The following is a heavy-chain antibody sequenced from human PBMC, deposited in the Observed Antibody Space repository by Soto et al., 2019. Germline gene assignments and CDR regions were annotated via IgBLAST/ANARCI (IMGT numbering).Heavy chain of an antibody. CDR3: ARHKMKWLVLGYFQH. J-gene: IGHJ1*01. Sequence: PSETLSLTCTVSGGSISSSSYYWGWIRQPPGKGLEWIGSIYYSGSTYYNPSLKSRVTISVDTSKNQFSLKLSSVTAADTAVYYCARHKMKWLVLGYFQHWGQGTLVTVSS. CDR2: IYYSGST. CDR1: GGSISSSSYY. D-gene: IGHD6-19*01. V-gene: IGHV4-39*01.